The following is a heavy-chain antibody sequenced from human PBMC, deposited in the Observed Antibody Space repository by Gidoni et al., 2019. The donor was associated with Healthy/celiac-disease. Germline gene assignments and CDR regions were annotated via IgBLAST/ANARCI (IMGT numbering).Heavy chain of an antibody. CDR2: IWYDGSNK. CDR1: GFTFSSYG. CDR3: ARDLGDIAVARSNYYYYGMDV. Sequence: QVQLVESGGGVVQPGRSLRLSCAASGFTFSSYGMHWVRQAPGKGLEWVAVIWYDGSNKYYADSVKGRFTISRDNSKNTLYLQMNSLRAEDTAVYYCARDLGDIAVARSNYYYYGMDVWGQGTTVTVSS. J-gene: IGHJ6*02. D-gene: IGHD6-19*01. V-gene: IGHV3-33*01.